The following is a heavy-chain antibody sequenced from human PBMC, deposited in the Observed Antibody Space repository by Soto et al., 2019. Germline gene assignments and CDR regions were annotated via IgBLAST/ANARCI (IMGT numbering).Heavy chain of an antibody. V-gene: IGHV1-46*01. CDR1: GYTFTSYY. J-gene: IGHJ4*02. CDR2: INPSGGST. Sequence: VASVKVSCTASGYTFTSYYMHWVRQAPGQGLEWMGIINPSGGSTSYAQKFQGRVTMTRDTSTSTVYMELSSLRSEDTAVYYCARGRGITMILAPFDYWGQGTLVTVSS. D-gene: IGHD3-22*01. CDR3: ARGRGITMILAPFDY.